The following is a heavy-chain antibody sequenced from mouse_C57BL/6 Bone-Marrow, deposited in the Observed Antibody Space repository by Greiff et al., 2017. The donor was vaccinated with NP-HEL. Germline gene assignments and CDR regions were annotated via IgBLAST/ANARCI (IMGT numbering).Heavy chain of an antibody. J-gene: IGHJ4*01. CDR3: TTWDGYDADYYAMDY. Sequence: VQLKQSGAELVRPGASVKLSCTASGFNIKDDYMHWVKQRPEQGLEWIGWIDPENGDTEYASKFQGKATITADTSSNTAYLQLSSLTSEDTAVYYCTTWDGYDADYYAMDYWGQGTSVTVSS. CDR2: IDPENGDT. V-gene: IGHV14-4*01. D-gene: IGHD2-2*01. CDR1: GFNIKDDY.